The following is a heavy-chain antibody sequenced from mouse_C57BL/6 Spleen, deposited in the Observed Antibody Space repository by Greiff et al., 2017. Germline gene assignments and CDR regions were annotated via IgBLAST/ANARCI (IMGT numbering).Heavy chain of an antibody. CDR1: GYTFTSYW. V-gene: IGHV1-55*01. J-gene: IGHJ4*01. CDR3: ARGGSTMVTTGYAMVY. Sequence: QVQLQQPGAELVKPGASVKMSCKASGYTFTSYWITWVKQRPGQGLEWIGDIYPGSGSTNYNEKFKSKATLTVDTSSSTAYMQLSSLTSEDSAVYYCARGGSTMVTTGYAMVYWGQGTSVTVSS. CDR2: IYPGSGST. D-gene: IGHD2-2*01.